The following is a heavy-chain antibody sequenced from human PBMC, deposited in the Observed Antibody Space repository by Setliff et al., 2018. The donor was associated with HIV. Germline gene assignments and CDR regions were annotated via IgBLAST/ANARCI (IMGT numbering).Heavy chain of an antibody. D-gene: IGHD2-15*01. V-gene: IGHV4-59*01. CDR3: ARVDCSGGSCYSPAY. J-gene: IGHJ4*02. CDR1: GGSMSSYF. CDR2: IYNSGGT. Sequence: SETLSLTCTVPGGSMSSYFWSWIRQSPGKGLEWIGYIYNSGGTNYSPSLKSRVTISLDTSKNQFSLNLTSVTAADTAVYYCARVDCSGGSCYSPAYWGQGTLVTVSS.